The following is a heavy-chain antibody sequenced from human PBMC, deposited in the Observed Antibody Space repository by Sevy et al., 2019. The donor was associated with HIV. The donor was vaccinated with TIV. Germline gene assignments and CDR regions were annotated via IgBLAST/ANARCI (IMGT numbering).Heavy chain of an antibody. J-gene: IGHJ5*02. CDR3: ARADWANWFDP. V-gene: IGHV3-21*01. D-gene: IGHD3-9*01. Sequence: GGCLRLSCAASGFTFSSYSMNWVRQAPGKGLEWVSSISSSSSYIYYADSVKGRFTISRDNAKNSLYLQMNSLRAEDTAVYYCARADWANWFDPWGQGTLVTVSS. CDR2: ISSSSSYI. CDR1: GFTFSSYS.